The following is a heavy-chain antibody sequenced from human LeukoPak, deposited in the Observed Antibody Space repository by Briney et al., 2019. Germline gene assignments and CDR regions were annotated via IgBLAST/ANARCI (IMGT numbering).Heavy chain of an antibody. CDR2: ISYDGSNK. V-gene: IGHV3-30*18. D-gene: IGHD3-22*01. CDR3: AKDDSSGYYFPPNMLDC. CDR1: GFIFSSYW. Sequence: AGGSLRLSCAASGFIFSSYWMHWVRQAPGKGLEWVAVISYDGSNKYYADSVKGRFTISRDNSKNTLYLQMNSLRAEDTAVYYCAKDDSSGYYFPPNMLDCWGQGTLVTVSS. J-gene: IGHJ4*02.